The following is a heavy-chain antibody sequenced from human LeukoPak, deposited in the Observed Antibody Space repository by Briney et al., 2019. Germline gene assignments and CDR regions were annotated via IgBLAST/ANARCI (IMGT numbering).Heavy chain of an antibody. V-gene: IGHV3-73*01. CDR1: GFTFSGSA. CDR2: IRSKANSYET. J-gene: IGHJ6*03. Sequence: PGGSLRLSCAASGFTFSGSAMHWVRQASGKGLEWVGRIRSKANSYETEYAASVKGRFTISRDDSKNKAYLQMNSLKTEDTAVYYCTRQGIFGVVMTDYYYYYYMDVWGKGTTVTVSS. D-gene: IGHD3-3*01. CDR3: TRQGIFGVVMTDYYYYYYMDV.